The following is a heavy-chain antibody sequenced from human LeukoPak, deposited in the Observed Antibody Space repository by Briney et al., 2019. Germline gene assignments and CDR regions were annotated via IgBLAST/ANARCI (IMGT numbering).Heavy chain of an antibody. CDR3: AGARPGTTLYGY. Sequence: RTGGSLRLSCAASGFTFSSYAMHWVRQAPGKGLEWVAVISYDGSNKYYADSVKGRFTISRDNSKNMLYLQMNSLRAEDTAVYYCAGARPGTTLYGYWGQGTLVTVSS. CDR2: ISYDGSNK. V-gene: IGHV3-30-3*01. D-gene: IGHD1-7*01. J-gene: IGHJ4*02. CDR1: GFTFSSYA.